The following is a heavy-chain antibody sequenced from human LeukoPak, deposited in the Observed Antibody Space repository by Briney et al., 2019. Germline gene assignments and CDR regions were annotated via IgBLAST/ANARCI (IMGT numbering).Heavy chain of an antibody. V-gene: IGHV1-18*01. Sequence: ASVKVSCKASGYTFTSYGISWVRQAPGQGLEWMGWISAYNGNTNYAQKLQGRVTMTTDTSTGTAYMELRSLRSDDTAVYYCARHPAGLNAFDIWGQGTMVTVSS. CDR2: ISAYNGNT. CDR3: ARHPAGLNAFDI. CDR1: GYTFTSYG. D-gene: IGHD2-8*01. J-gene: IGHJ3*02.